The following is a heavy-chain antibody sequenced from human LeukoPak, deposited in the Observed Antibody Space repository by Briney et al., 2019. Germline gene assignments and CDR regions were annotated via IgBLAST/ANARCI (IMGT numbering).Heavy chain of an antibody. CDR3: ARQVVIALTWFDP. D-gene: IGHD2-21*01. J-gene: IGHJ5*02. CDR2: IYTSGST. CDR1: GGSISSGRYY. V-gene: IGHV4-61*02. Sequence: SETLSLTCTVSGGSISSGRYYWSWLPQPAGKGLDGIRRIYTSGSTNYNPSLKSRVTISVDTPKNQFSLKLSSVTAADTAVYYCARQVVIALTWFDPWGQGTLVTVSS.